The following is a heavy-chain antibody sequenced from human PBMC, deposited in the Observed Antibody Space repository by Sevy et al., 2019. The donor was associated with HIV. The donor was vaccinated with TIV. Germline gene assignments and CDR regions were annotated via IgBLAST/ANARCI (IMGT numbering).Heavy chain of an antibody. Sequence: LSLTCAASGFTFSDYYMSWIRQAPGKGLEWLAYISGSDFTIYYADSVKGRFTISRDNAKNSLYLQMNSLRAEDTAVYYCARDHVKDGDLGDYYYFAMDVWGQGTTVTVSS. CDR2: ISGSDFTI. CDR1: GFTFSDYY. J-gene: IGHJ6*02. D-gene: IGHD4-17*01. V-gene: IGHV3-11*01. CDR3: ARDHVKDGDLGDYYYFAMDV.